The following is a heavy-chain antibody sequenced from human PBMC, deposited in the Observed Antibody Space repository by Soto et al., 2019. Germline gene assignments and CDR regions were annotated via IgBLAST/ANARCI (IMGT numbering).Heavy chain of an antibody. D-gene: IGHD3-10*01. CDR2: IYYSGST. J-gene: IGHJ5*02. CDR1: GGSISSSSYY. V-gene: IGHV4-39*01. Sequence: PSETLSLTCTVSGGSISSSSYYWGWIRQPPGKGLEWIGSIYYSGSTYYNPSLKSRVTISVDTSKNQFSLKLSSVTAADTAVYYCAGSRRITMVRGVTAKNWFDPWGQGTLVTVSS. CDR3: AGSRRITMVRGVTAKNWFDP.